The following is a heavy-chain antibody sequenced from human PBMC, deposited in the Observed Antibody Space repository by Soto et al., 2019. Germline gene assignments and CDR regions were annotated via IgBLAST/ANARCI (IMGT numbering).Heavy chain of an antibody. Sequence: QVQLVQSGAEVKKPGASVKVSCKASGYTFTSYAMHWVRQAPGQRLEWMGWINAGNGNTKYSQKFQGRVTITRDTSASTAYMELSSLRSADTAVYYCARDVREYGGYGSVDYWGQGTLVTVSS. D-gene: IGHD5-12*01. V-gene: IGHV1-3*01. CDR2: INAGNGNT. CDR3: ARDVREYGGYGSVDY. CDR1: GYTFTSYA. J-gene: IGHJ4*02.